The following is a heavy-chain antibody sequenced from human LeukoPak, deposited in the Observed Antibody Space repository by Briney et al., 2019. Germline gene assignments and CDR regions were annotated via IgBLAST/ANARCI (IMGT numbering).Heavy chain of an antibody. CDR3: AREWRNSGSLTDN. Sequence: GGSLRLSCAASGFTVSSNYMSWVRQAPGKGLEWVSVIYSGGSTYYADSVKGRFTISRDNSKNTLYLQMNSLRAEDTAVYYCAREWRNSGSLTDNWGQGTLVTVSS. D-gene: IGHD1-26*01. V-gene: IGHV3-53*01. CDR2: IYSGGST. J-gene: IGHJ4*02. CDR1: GFTVSSNY.